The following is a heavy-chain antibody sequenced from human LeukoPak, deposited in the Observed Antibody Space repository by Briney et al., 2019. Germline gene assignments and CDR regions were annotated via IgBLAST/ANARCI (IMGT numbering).Heavy chain of an antibody. CDR3: AKSSGNNRRNWFDP. CDR2: VYYSGSA. Sequence: SETLSLTCTVSGGSIRTYYWSWIRQPPGKGLEWIGDVYYSGSANYNPSLQSRVTISVDTSKNQFSLKLSSVTAADTAVYYCAKSSGNNRRNWFDPWGQGTLATVSS. V-gene: IGHV4-59*01. J-gene: IGHJ5*02. CDR1: GGSIRTYY. D-gene: IGHD4-23*01.